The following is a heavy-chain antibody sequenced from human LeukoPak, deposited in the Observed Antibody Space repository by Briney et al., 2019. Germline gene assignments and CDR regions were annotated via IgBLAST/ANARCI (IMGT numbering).Heavy chain of an antibody. CDR3: ARGYCSSTSCPHDAFGI. CDR1: GGSISSGDYY. V-gene: IGHV4-30-4*08. D-gene: IGHD2-2*01. Sequence: PSETLSLTCTVSGGSISSGDYYWSWIRQPPGKGLEWIGYIYYSGSTYYNPSLKSRVTISVDTSKNQFSLKLSSVTAADTAVYYCARGYCSSTSCPHDAFGIWGQGTMVTVSS. CDR2: IYYSGST. J-gene: IGHJ3*02.